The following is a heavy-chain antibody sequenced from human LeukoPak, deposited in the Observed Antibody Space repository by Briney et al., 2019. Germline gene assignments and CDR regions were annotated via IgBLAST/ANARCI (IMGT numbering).Heavy chain of an antibody. V-gene: IGHV3-49*04. D-gene: IGHD3-9*01. CDR2: IRSKTYGGTI. CDR1: GFIFGEYA. J-gene: IGHJ6*03. CDR3: TRAIISGYLYYMDV. Sequence: SLRLSCTASGFIFGEYAMTWVRQAPGKGLEWVGFIRSKTYGGTIEYAASVKGRFTISRDDSKGIAYLQMISLKTEDTAVYYCTRAIISGYLYYMDVWGKGTTVTVSS.